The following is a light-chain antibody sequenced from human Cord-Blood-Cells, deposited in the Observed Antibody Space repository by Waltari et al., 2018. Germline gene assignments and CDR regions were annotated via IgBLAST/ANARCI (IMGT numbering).Light chain of an antibody. CDR3: QQRSNWTWT. CDR2: DAA. J-gene: IGKJ1*01. V-gene: IGKV3-11*01. CDR1: QIVSSY. Sequence: EIVLTQSPATLSLSPGERATLPCRASQIVSSYLALYQQKPGQAPRLLIYDAANRATGIPARFSGSGSVTDFTLTISSLEPEEFAVYYCQQRSNWTWTFGQGTKVEIK.